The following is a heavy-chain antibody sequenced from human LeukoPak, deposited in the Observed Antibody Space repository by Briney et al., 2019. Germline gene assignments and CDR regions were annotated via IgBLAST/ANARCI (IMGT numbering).Heavy chain of an antibody. CDR2: ISWNSGSI. V-gene: IGHV3-9*01. D-gene: IGHD2-2*01. Sequence: PGGSLRLSCAASGLTFTTSAMTWVRQAPGKGLEWVSGISWNSGSIGYADSVKGRFTISRDNAKNSLYLQMNSLRAEDTALYYCAKDQTAALRDYYYYGMDVWGQGTTVTVSS. CDR1: GLTFTTSA. J-gene: IGHJ6*02. CDR3: AKDQTAALRDYYYYGMDV.